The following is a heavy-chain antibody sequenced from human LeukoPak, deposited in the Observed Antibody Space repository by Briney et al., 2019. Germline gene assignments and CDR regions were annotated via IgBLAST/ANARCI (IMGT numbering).Heavy chain of an antibody. CDR1: GGSISSGGYS. Sequence: PSETLSLTCAVSGGSISSGGYSWSWIRQPPGKGQEWIGYIYHSGSTYYNPSLKSRVTISVDRSKNQFSLKLSSVTAADTAVYYCARVSKKRGQNYYYYGMDVWGQGTTVTVSS. V-gene: IGHV4-30-2*01. CDR2: IYHSGST. CDR3: ARVSKKRGQNYYYYGMDV. D-gene: IGHD3/OR15-3a*01. J-gene: IGHJ6*02.